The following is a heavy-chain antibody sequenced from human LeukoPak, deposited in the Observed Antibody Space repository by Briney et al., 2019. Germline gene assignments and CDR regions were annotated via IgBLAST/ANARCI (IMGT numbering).Heavy chain of an antibody. J-gene: IGHJ4*02. CDR2: INPNSGGT. D-gene: IGHD4-17*01. CDR1: GYTFTGYY. V-gene: IGHV1-2*02. Sequence: ASVKVSCKASGYTFTGYYMHWVRQAPGQGLEWMGWINPNSGGTNYAQKFQGRVTMTRDTSISTAYMELSRLRSDDTAVYYCARDRRDYGDYVLFDYWGQGTLVTVSS. CDR3: ARDRRDYGDYVLFDY.